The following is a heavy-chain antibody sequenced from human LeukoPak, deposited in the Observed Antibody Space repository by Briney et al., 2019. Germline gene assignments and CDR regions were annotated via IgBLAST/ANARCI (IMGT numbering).Heavy chain of an antibody. CDR1: GFTFSTYG. D-gene: IGHD4-11*01. J-gene: IGHJ4*02. CDR2: ISASGGRI. Sequence: GGSLRLSCAASGFTFSTYGMSWVRQAPGKGLEWVSGISASGGRIHYADSVKGRFTISRGNSKNTLSLEMNSLRVEDTAVYYCAKDDYGNPGSWGQGTLVTVSS. V-gene: IGHV3-23*01. CDR3: AKDDYGNPGS.